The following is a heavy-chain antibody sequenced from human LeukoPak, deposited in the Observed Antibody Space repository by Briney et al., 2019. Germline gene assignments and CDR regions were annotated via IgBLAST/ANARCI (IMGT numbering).Heavy chain of an antibody. J-gene: IGHJ6*03. CDR3: ARYATQYYYYYMDV. Sequence: SETLSLTCTVSGGSISSYYWSWIRQPPGKGLEWIGRIYTSGSTNYNPSLKSRVTMSVDTSKNQFSLKLSSVTAADTAVYYCARYATQYYYYYMDVWGKGTTVTVSS. D-gene: IGHD2-2*01. CDR1: GGSISSYY. V-gene: IGHV4-4*07. CDR2: IYTSGST.